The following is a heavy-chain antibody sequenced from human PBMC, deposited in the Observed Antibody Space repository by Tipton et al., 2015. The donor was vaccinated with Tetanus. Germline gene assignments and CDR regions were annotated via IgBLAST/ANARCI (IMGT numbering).Heavy chain of an antibody. CDR3: ARANSDFPKKGPSDY. J-gene: IGHJ4*02. V-gene: IGHV4-61*01. D-gene: IGHD2/OR15-2a*01. CDR2: IYHSVST. CDR1: GGSVSGTIHY. Sequence: TLSLTCTVSGGSVSGTIHYWICIRQPPGKQPEWLGYIYHSVSTNYNPSLKSRVSISFGTSKNQFSLNLESVTAADTAFYYCARANSDFPKKGPSDYWGERALVAVSS.